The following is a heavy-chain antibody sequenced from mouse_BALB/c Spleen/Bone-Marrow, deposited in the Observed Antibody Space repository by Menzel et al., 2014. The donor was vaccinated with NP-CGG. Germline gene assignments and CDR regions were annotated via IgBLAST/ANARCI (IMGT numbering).Heavy chain of an antibody. Sequence: EVMLVESGGGLVQPGGSMKLSCVASGFTFSSYWMSWVRQSPEKGLEWVAEIRLKYDNYATHYAESVKGKFTISRDDSKSRLYLQMNSLRAEDTGIYYCTLTETGAMDYWGQGTSVTVSS. CDR2: IRLKYDNYAT. V-gene: IGHV6-6*02. CDR3: TLTETGAMDY. CDR1: GFTFSSYW. J-gene: IGHJ4*01. D-gene: IGHD1-3*01.